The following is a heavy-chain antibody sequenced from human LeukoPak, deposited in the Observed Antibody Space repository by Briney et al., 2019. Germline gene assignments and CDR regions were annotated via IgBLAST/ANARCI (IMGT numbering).Heavy chain of an antibody. D-gene: IGHD2-15*01. J-gene: IGHJ4*02. CDR2: IIPILGIA. CDR1: GGTFSSYA. V-gene: IGHV1-69*04. Sequence: GASVKVSCKASGGTFSSYAISWVRQAPGQGLEWMGRIIPILGIANYAQKFQGRVTITADKSTSTAYMELSSLRSEDTAVYYCARDSRVVVAAKFDYWGQGTLVTVSS. CDR3: ARDSRVVVAAKFDY.